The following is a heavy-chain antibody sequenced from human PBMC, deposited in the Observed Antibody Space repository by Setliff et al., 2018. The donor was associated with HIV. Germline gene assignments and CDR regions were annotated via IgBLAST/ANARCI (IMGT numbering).Heavy chain of an antibody. Sequence: GGSLRLSCAASGFTFSSYGMHWVRQAPGKGLESVASIEHFGSEENYVDSVKGRFTISRDNTKNSLHLQLDSLSAEDAAVYFCVRDGHFYGQSFDYWGQGALVTVSS. J-gene: IGHJ4*02. D-gene: IGHD3-10*01. CDR2: IEHFGSEE. V-gene: IGHV3-7*03. CDR3: VRDGHFYGQSFDY. CDR1: GFTFSSYG.